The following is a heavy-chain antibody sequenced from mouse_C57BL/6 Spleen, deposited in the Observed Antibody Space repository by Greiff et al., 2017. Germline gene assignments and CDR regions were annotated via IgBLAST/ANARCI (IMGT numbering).Heavy chain of an antibody. Sequence: EVKLQESGPGLVKPSQSLSLTCSVTGYSITSGYYWNWIRQFPGNKLEWMGYISYDGSNNYNPSLKNRISITRDTSKNQFFLKLNSVTTEDTATYYCARVPIYYGNYEGAMDYCGQGTSVTVSS. CDR2: ISYDGSN. J-gene: IGHJ4*01. CDR3: ARVPIYYGNYEGAMDY. V-gene: IGHV3-6*01. D-gene: IGHD2-1*01. CDR1: GYSITSGYY.